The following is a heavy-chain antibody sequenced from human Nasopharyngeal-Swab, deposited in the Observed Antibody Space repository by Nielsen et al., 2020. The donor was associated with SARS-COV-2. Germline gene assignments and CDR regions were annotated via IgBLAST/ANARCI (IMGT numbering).Heavy chain of an antibody. Sequence: GESLKISCAASGFTFSNYVIHWVRQAPGKGLEWVAFMSYDGSNTYYADSVKGRFTISRDDAKNSLYLQMNSLRAEDTAVYYCARGGGGSSGYYFDFWGQGTLVTVSS. CDR1: GFTFSNYV. V-gene: IGHV3-30*04. CDR2: MSYDGSNT. D-gene: IGHD3-22*01. CDR3: ARGGGGSSGYYFDF. J-gene: IGHJ4*02.